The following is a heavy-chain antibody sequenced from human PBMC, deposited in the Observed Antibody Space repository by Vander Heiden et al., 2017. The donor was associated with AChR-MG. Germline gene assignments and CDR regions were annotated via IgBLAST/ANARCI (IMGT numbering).Heavy chain of an antibody. CDR2: IYYSGST. CDR1: GGSISSYY. J-gene: IGHJ4*02. CDR3: ARGQRRFEF. Sequence: QVQLQESGPGLVKPSETLSLTCTVSGGSISSYYWSWIRQPPGKGLEWIGYIYYSGSTNYNPSLKSRVTISVDTSKNQFSLKLSSVTAADTAVYYCARGQRRFEFWGQGTLVTVSS. V-gene: IGHV4-59*01. D-gene: IGHD3-10*01.